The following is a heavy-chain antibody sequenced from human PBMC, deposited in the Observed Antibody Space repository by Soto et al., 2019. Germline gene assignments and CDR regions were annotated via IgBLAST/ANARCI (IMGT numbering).Heavy chain of an antibody. V-gene: IGHV1-18*01. D-gene: IGHD2-15*01. CDR3: ARFVVVVAATPSAYWFDT. CDR1: GYTFTSYG. CDR2: ISAYNGNT. Sequence: GESLKISCKGSGYTFTSYGISWVRQAPGQGLEWMGWISAYNGNTNYAQKLQGRVTMTTDTSTSTAYMELRSLRSDDTAVYYCARFVVVVAATPSAYWFDTWGQGTLVTVSS. J-gene: IGHJ5*02.